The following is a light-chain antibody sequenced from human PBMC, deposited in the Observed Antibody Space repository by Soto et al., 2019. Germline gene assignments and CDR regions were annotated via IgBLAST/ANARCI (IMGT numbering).Light chain of an antibody. CDR1: QSLSTDD. V-gene: IGKV3-20*01. Sequence: EVVLTQSPGTLSLSPGETATLSCRASQSLSTDDFAWYQQKPGQAPRLLIYSTSRRTSGVPDRFSASGSGTDFTLTISRLEPEDFAMYYCQKYDTLPCTFGQGTKLEIK. CDR2: STS. J-gene: IGKJ2*02. CDR3: QKYDTLPCT.